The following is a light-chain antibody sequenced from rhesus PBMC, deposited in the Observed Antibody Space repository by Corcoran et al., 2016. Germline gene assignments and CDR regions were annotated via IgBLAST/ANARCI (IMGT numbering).Light chain of an antibody. V-gene: IGKV1S8*01. Sequence: DIQMTQSPSALSASVGDRVTISCRASQNIDSNLAWYQQKPGQAPKLLIYAASSLQTGIPSRFSGSGSWTDFTLTISSLQPEDSATYYCQHYYDDPYSFGQGTKVEIK. CDR2: AAS. CDR3: QHYYDDPYS. CDR1: QNIDSN. J-gene: IGKJ2*01.